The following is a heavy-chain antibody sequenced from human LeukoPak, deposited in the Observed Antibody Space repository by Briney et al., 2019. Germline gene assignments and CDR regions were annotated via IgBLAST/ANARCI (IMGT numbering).Heavy chain of an antibody. J-gene: IGHJ4*02. V-gene: IGHV3-23*01. CDR3: AKDWQWLVQGGYFDY. CDR1: GFTFSSYA. Sequence: GGFLRLSRAASGFTFSSYAMSWVRQAPGKGLEWVSAISGSGGSTYYADSVKGRFTISRDNSKNTLYLQTNSLRAEDTAVYYCAKDWQWLVQGGYFDYWGQGTLVTVSS. CDR2: ISGSGGST. D-gene: IGHD6-19*01.